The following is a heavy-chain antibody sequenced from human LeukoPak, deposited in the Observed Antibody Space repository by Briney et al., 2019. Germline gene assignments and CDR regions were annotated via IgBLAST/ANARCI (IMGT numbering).Heavy chain of an antibody. V-gene: IGHV3-23*01. CDR3: AKDPHRSGWNEDY. D-gene: IGHD6-19*01. Sequence: GGSLRLSCVASGFTFSSYSMTWVRQTPEKGLEWVAAISSSVGSTYYADSVKGRFTTSRDNSKNTLYLQMNNLGADDTAVYYCAKDPHRSGWNEDYWGQGTLVIVSS. CDR2: ISSSVGST. J-gene: IGHJ4*02. CDR1: GFTFSSYS.